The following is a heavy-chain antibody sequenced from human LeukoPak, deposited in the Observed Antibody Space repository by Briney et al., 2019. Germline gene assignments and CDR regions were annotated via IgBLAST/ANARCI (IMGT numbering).Heavy chain of an antibody. V-gene: IGHV3-33*01. CDR2: IWYDGTNE. CDR3: ARVPYCSGGRCSFWIDH. CDR1: GYIFSSYG. D-gene: IGHD2-15*01. J-gene: IGHJ4*02. Sequence: GRALRLSRAPSGYIFSSYGMHWVRHAPGKGLEWVALIWYDGTNEYYTDSVQGRFTISRANSKHTLYLPMNSLRAEDTAVYYCARVPYCSGGRCSFWIDHGGQGTLVTVSS.